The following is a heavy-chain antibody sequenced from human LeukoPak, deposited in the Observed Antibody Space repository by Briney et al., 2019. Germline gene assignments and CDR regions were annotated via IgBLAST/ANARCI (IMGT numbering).Heavy chain of an antibody. CDR2: IKQDGSEK. CDR1: EFTFSSYW. D-gene: IGHD5-18*01. CDR3: VRVPAMGTFDL. J-gene: IGHJ4*02. Sequence: PGGSLRLSCVASEFTFSSYWMYWVRQTPGKGLEWVAKIKQDGSEKYYVDSVKGRFTVSRDNAKSSLYLQMNSLRAEDTAVYYCVRVPAMGTFDLWGQGTLVTVSS. V-gene: IGHV3-7*01.